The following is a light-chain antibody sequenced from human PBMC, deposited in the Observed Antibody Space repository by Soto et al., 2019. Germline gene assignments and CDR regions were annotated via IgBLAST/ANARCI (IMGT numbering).Light chain of an antibody. CDR1: SSDVGGYNH. J-gene: IGLJ1*01. V-gene: IGLV2-11*01. Sequence: QSVLTQPRSVSGSPGQSVAISCTGTSSDVGGYNHVAWYQQHPGKAPELMIFDVNKRPSWVPDRFSGSKSGNTASLTITGLQAEDEAHYYCQSYDTRLTAYVFGSGTKVTVL. CDR3: QSYDTRLTAYV. CDR2: DVN.